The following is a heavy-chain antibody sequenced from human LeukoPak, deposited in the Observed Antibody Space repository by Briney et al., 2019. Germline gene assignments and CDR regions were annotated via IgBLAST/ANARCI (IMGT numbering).Heavy chain of an antibody. D-gene: IGHD3-22*01. Sequence: ASVKVSCKASDYTFTSYGISWVRQAPGQGLVWMGWISVYNGDTNYEQKFQGRITMTTDTSTSTAYMELSSLRSEDTAVYYCATPSMIVGGGAFDIWGQGTMVTVSS. J-gene: IGHJ3*02. CDR1: DYTFTSYG. CDR2: ISVYNGDT. V-gene: IGHV1-18*01. CDR3: ATPSMIVGGGAFDI.